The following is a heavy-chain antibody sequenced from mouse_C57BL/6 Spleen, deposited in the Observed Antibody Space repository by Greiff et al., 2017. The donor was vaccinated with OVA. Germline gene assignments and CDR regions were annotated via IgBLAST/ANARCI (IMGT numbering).Heavy chain of an antibody. CDR1: GYTFTSYW. D-gene: IGHD6-1*01. CDR2: IDPSDSYT. V-gene: IGHV1-59*01. J-gene: IGHJ3*01. CDR3: ARTANQAWFAY. Sequence: QVQLQQPGAELVRPGTSVKLSCKASGYTFTSYWMHWVKQRPGQGLEWIGVIDPSDSYTNYNQKFKGKATLTVDTSSSTAYMQLSSLTSEDSAVYYCARTANQAWFAYWGQGTLVTVSA.